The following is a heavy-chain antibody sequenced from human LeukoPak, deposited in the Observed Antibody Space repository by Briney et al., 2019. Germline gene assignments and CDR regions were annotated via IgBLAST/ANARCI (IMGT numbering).Heavy chain of an antibody. CDR3: ARDGSSSLEAYYYYYYMDV. CDR1: GFTFNTYG. J-gene: IGHJ6*03. V-gene: IGHV3-23*01. Sequence: PGGSLRLSCAASGFTFNTYGMSWVRQAPGKGLEWVSGISGSGGATYYADSVKGRFTISRDNSKNTLYLQMNSLRAEDTAVYYCARDGSSSLEAYYYYYYMDVWGKGTTVTVSS. CDR2: ISGSGGAT. D-gene: IGHD6-6*01.